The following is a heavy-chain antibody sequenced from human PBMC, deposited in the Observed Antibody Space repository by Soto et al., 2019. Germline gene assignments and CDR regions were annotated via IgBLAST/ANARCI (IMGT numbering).Heavy chain of an antibody. CDR1: GDSISESY. V-gene: IGHV4-59*01. D-gene: IGHD5-18*01. CDR3: ARLIHGYPPLNYFDP. J-gene: IGHJ5*02. CDR2: VYYMGST. Sequence: QVQLQESGPGLVKPSETLSLICSVSGDSISESYWSWIRQSPRQGLEWIGYVYYMGSTGYNPSLKIRVTSSLDTSKNQISLKLRSVTAADTATYYCARLIHGYPPLNYFDPWGQGTLVNVSS.